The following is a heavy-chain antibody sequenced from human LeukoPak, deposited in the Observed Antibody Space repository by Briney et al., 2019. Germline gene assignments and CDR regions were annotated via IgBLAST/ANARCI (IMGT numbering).Heavy chain of an antibody. CDR2: INHSGST. CDR1: GGSFSGYY. CDR3: ARRPRYCSSTSCYTGAFDI. J-gene: IGHJ3*02. D-gene: IGHD2-2*02. Sequence: SETLSLTCAVYGGSFSGYYWSWIRQPPGKGLEWIGEINHSGSTNYNPSLKSRVTISVDTSKNQFSLKLSSVAAADTAVYYCARRPRYCSSTSCYTGAFDIWGQGTMVTVSS. V-gene: IGHV4-34*01.